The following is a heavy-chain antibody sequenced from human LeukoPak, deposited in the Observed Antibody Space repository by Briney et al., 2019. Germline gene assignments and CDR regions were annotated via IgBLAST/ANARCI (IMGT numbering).Heavy chain of an antibody. CDR1: GFTFSSYG. CDR3: ARDRGCSGGSCYSNYYYYGMDV. D-gene: IGHD2-15*01. V-gene: IGHV3-33*01. Sequence: GRSLRLSCAASGFTFSSYGMHWVRQAPGKGLEWVAVIWYDGSNKYYADSVKGRSTISRDNSKNTLYLQMNSLRAEDTAVYYCARDRGCSGGSCYSNYYYYGMDVWGKGTTVTVSS. CDR2: IWYDGSNK. J-gene: IGHJ6*04.